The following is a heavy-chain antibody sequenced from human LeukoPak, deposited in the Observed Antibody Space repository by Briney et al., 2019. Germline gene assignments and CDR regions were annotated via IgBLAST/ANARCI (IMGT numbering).Heavy chain of an antibody. J-gene: IGHJ5*02. D-gene: IGHD3-10*01. CDR1: GGSFSGYY. CDR2: INHSGSI. CDR3: ARVLGRYYYGSGSQYNWFDP. V-gene: IGHV4-34*01. Sequence: SETLSLTCAVYGGSFSGYYWSWIRQPPGKGLEWIGEINHSGSINYNPSLTSRVTISVDTSKNQFSLKLSSVTAADTAVYYCARVLGRYYYGSGSQYNWFDPWGQGTLVTVS.